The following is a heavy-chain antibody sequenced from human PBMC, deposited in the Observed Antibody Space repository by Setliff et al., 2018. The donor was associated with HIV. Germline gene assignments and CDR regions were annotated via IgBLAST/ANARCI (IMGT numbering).Heavy chain of an antibody. CDR3: ARESTYYYDSSGPHDY. D-gene: IGHD3-22*01. J-gene: IGHJ4*02. CDR1: GFIFNNYA. Sequence: PGGSLRLSCVASGFIFNNYAMHWVRQAPGKGLEWVSVISYDGNVKYYADSVKGRFTISRDNSKNTLYLQVSRLRAEDTAVYYCARESTYYYDSSGPHDYWGQGTMVTVSS. V-gene: IGHV3-30*04. CDR2: ISYDGNVK.